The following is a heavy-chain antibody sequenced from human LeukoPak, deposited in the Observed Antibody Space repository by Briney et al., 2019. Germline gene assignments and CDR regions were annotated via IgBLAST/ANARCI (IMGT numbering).Heavy chain of an antibody. Sequence: GGSLKLSCAASGFTFSGSAMHWVRQAPGKGLEWVGRIRNKPNNYATSYAASVNGRFSISRDDSKNTAYLQMNSLKTDDTALYYLSFTRDWYTFIDYWGQGTLVTVSS. J-gene: IGHJ4*02. CDR1: GFTFSGSA. CDR3: SFTRDWYTFIDY. V-gene: IGHV3-73*01. CDR2: IRNKPNNYAT. D-gene: IGHD1-1*01.